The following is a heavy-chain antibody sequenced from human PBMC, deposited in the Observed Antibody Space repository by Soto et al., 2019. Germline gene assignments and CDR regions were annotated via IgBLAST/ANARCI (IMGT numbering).Heavy chain of an antibody. CDR2: ISSNGGST. CDR1: GFTFSSYA. CDR3: ARVNGQQLVRSYYYYGMDV. V-gene: IGHV3-64*01. J-gene: IGHJ6*02. Sequence: EVQLVESGGGLVQPGGSLRLPCAASGFTFSSYAMHWVRQAPGKGLEYVSAISSNGGSTYYANSVKGRFTISRDNSKNTLYLQMGSLRAEDMAVYYCARVNGQQLVRSYYYYGMDVWGQGTTVTVSS. D-gene: IGHD6-13*01.